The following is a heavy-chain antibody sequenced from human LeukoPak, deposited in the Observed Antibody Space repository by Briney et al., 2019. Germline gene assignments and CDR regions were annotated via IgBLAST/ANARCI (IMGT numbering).Heavy chain of an antibody. D-gene: IGHD1-26*01. CDR1: GGSISSSSYY. Sequence: SETLSLTCTVSGGSISSSSYYWGWIRQPPGKGLEWIGSIYYSGSTYYNPSLKSRATISVDTSKNQFSLKLSSVTAADTAVYYCARRSGSYYYFDYWGQGTLVTVSS. CDR2: IYYSGST. J-gene: IGHJ4*02. CDR3: ARRSGSYYYFDY. V-gene: IGHV4-39*01.